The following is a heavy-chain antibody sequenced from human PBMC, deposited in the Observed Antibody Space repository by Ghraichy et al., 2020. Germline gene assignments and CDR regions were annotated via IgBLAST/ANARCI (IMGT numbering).Heavy chain of an antibody. J-gene: IGHJ4*02. CDR2: ISGSGVIT. Sequence: LSLTCAASGFPFSSYAMSWVRQAPGKGLEWVSGISGSGVITYYADSVKGRFTISRDNSKNTLYLQMNSLRAEDTAIYYCATRPYYDILTGYGGLDYWGQGTLVTVSS. CDR1: GFPFSSYA. V-gene: IGHV3-23*01. D-gene: IGHD3-9*01. CDR3: ATRPYYDILTGYGGLDY.